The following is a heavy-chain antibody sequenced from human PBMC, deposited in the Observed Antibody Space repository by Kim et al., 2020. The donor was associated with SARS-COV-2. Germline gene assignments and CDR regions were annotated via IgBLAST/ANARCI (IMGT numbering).Heavy chain of an antibody. Sequence: GGSLRLSCAASGFTFSRRAMSWVRQAPGKGLEWIASVNNGGNAYYADSVKGRFTVSRDITMDTLYLQMNSLTAEDTALYYCAKDHPSNGWPTFDSWGQGTVVAVSS. V-gene: IGHV3-23*01. CDR1: GFTFSRRA. J-gene: IGHJ4*02. D-gene: IGHD6-19*01. CDR3: AKDHPSNGWPTFDS. CDR2: VNNGGNA.